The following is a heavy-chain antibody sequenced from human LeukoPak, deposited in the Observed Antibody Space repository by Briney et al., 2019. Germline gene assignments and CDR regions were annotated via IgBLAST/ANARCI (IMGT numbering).Heavy chain of an antibody. D-gene: IGHD2-2*01. J-gene: IGHJ4*02. Sequence: PSETLSLTCAVYGGSFSGYYWSWIRQPPGKGLEWIGEIDHSGSTNYNPSLKSRATISVDTSKNQFSLKLSSVTAADTAVYYCARRYCSSTSCYADFDYWGQGTLVTVSS. CDR3: ARRYCSSTSCYADFDY. CDR1: GGSFSGYY. CDR2: IDHSGST. V-gene: IGHV4-34*01.